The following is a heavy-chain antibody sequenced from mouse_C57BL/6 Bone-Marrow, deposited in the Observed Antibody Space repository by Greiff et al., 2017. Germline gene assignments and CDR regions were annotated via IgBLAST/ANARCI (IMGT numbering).Heavy chain of an antibody. V-gene: IGHV1-81*01. CDR2: IYPRSGNT. Sequence: VKLVESGAELARPGASVKLSCKASGYTFTSYGISWVKQRTGQGLEWIGEIYPRSGNTYYNEKFKGKATLTADKSSSTAYMELRSLTSEDSAVYFCASGGHGYYFDYWGQGTTLTVSS. J-gene: IGHJ2*01. D-gene: IGHD2-2*01. CDR1: GYTFTSYG. CDR3: ASGGHGYYFDY.